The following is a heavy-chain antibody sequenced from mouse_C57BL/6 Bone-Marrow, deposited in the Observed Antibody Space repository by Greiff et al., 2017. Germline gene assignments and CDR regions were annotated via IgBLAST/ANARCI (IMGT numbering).Heavy chain of an antibody. CDR3: ARGDY. Sequence: EVQLQQSGAELVQPGASVKLSCTASGFNIKDYYMHWVKQRTEQGLEWIGRIDPEDGETKYAPKFPGKATITADTSSNTAYLQLSSLTSEDTAVYYCARGDYWGQGTSVTVTS. J-gene: IGHJ4*01. CDR1: GFNIKDYY. V-gene: IGHV14-2*01. CDR2: IDPEDGET.